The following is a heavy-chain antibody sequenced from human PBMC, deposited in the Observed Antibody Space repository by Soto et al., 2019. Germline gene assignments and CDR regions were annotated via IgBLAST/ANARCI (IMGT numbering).Heavy chain of an antibody. V-gene: IGHV3-33*01. D-gene: IGHD6-13*01. CDR2: IWYDGSNK. J-gene: IGHJ6*03. Sequence: GGSLRLSCAASGFTFSSYGMHWVRQAPGKGLEWVAVIWYDGSNKYYADSVKGRFTISRDNSKNTLYLQMNSLRAEDTAVYYCARAGIAATFAYYYMDVWGKGTTVTVSS. CDR3: ARAGIAATFAYYYMDV. CDR1: GFTFSSYG.